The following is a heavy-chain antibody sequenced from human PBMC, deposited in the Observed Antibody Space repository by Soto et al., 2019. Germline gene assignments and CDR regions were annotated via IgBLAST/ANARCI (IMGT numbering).Heavy chain of an antibody. Sequence: PGESLKISCKGSGYTFTSYGISWVRQAPGQGLEWMGWINPNSGGTNYAQKFQGWVTMTRDTSISTAYMELSRLRSDDTAVYYCARDSRSGYPYYYYYYGMDVWGQGTTVTVSS. D-gene: IGHD3-22*01. CDR3: ARDSRSGYPYYYYYYGMDV. CDR2: INPNSGGT. V-gene: IGHV1-2*04. J-gene: IGHJ6*02. CDR1: GYTFTSYG.